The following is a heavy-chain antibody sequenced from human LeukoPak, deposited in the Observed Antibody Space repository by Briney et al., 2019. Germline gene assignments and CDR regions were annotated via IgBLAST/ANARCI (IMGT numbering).Heavy chain of an antibody. CDR2: ISSDGSNK. D-gene: IGHD5-24*01. Sequence: PGGSLRLSCAASGFTFSSFTMHWVRQAPGKGLRWMAVISSDGSNKYYADSVKGRFTVSRDNSNNTLYLQMNSLRAEDTAIYYCTRVGYIDEGIDYWGQGTLVTVSS. J-gene: IGHJ4*02. V-gene: IGHV3-30-3*01. CDR1: GFTFSSFT. CDR3: TRVGYIDEGIDY.